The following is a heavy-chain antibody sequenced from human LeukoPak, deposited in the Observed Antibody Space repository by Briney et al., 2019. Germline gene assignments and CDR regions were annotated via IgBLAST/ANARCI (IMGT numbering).Heavy chain of an antibody. CDR1: GGSISSYY. V-gene: IGHV4-39*07. D-gene: IGHD3-10*01. CDR3: ARGKSIGGATGY. CDR2: IYYSGST. J-gene: IGHJ4*02. Sequence: SETLSLTCTVSGGSISSYYWGWIRQPPGKGLEWIGSIYYSGSTYYNPSLKSRVTISVDTSKNQFSLKLSSVTAADTAVYYCARGKSIGGATGYWGQGTLVTVSS.